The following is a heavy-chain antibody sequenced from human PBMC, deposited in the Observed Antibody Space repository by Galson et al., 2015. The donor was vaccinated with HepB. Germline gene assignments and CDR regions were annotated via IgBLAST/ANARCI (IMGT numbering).Heavy chain of an antibody. CDR1: GFTFSSYW. CDR2: IKQDGSEK. CDR3: AKEGRTAAAGVGWGFDY. V-gene: IGHV3-7*01. J-gene: IGHJ4*02. D-gene: IGHD6-13*01. Sequence: SLRLSCAVSGFTFSSYWMSWVRQAPGKGLEWVANIKQDGSEKYYVDSVEGRFTISRDNAKNSLYLQVNSLRVEDTAVYYCAKEGRTAAAGVGWGFDYWGQGSLVTVSS.